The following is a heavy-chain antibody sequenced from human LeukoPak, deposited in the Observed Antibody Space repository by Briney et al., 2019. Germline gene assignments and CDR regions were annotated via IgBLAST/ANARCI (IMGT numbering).Heavy chain of an antibody. V-gene: IGHV3-15*01. J-gene: IGHJ4*02. CDR2: IKSKTDGGTT. Sequence: SWVRQAPGKGLEWVGRIKSKTDGGTTDYVAPVKGRFTISRDDSKNMLYLQMNSLRSEDTAVYYCAKGQEYYFDYWGQGTLVTVSS. CDR3: AKGQEYYFDY.